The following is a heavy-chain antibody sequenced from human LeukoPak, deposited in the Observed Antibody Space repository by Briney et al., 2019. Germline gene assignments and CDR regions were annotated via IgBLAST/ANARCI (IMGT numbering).Heavy chain of an antibody. J-gene: IGHJ5*02. V-gene: IGHV4-30-4*08. CDR3: AGYRGITEGNWFDP. CDR1: GGSISSGGYY. CDR2: IYYSGST. D-gene: IGHD4-23*01. Sequence: PSQTLSLTCTVSGGSISSGGYYWSWIRQHPGKDLEWIGYIYYSGSTYYNPSLKSRVTISVDRSKNQFSLRLSSVTAADTAVYYCAGYRGITEGNWFDPWGQGTLVTVSS.